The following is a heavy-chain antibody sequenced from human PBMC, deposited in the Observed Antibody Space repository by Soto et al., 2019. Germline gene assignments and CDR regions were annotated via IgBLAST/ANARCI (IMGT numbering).Heavy chain of an antibody. CDR2: ISAYNGNT. J-gene: IGHJ4*02. Sequence: SVKVSCKVSGYTFTSYGISWVRQAPGQGLEWMGWISAYNGNTNYAQKLQGRVTMTTDTSTSTAYMELRSLRSDDTAVYYCARDRNYYDSSGYFDYWGQGTLVTVSS. CDR3: ARDRNYYDSSGYFDY. CDR1: GYTFTSYG. V-gene: IGHV1-18*04. D-gene: IGHD3-22*01.